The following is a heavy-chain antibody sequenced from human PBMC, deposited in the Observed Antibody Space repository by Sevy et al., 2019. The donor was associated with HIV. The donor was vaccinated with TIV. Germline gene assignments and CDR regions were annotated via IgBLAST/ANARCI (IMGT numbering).Heavy chain of an antibody. CDR3: ARDRKVLLVVYAIPFDVFDI. CDR2: IRYDGTNE. V-gene: IGHV3-30*02. D-gene: IGHD2-8*02. J-gene: IGHJ3*02. CDR1: GFTFSNHA. Sequence: GGSLRLSCAASGFTFSNHAMHWVRLAPGKGLEWVAFIRYDGTNEYYADSVKGRFTISRDNSKNTLYLQMNSLRPEDTAVYYCARDRKVLLVVYAIPFDVFDIWGQGTMVTVSS.